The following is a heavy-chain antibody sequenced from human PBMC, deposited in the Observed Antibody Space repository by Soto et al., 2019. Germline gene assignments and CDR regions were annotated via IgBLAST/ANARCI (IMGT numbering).Heavy chain of an antibody. CDR2: ISPFGGAT. D-gene: IGHD3-16*01. J-gene: IGHJ6*02. V-gene: IGHV1-46*01. CDR1: GDSVSNDY. Sequence: VASVKVSCKASGDSVSNDYLHWVRQVPGQGFEWLGLISPFGGATAYAQRFKGRVTVTMDQSSTTFYLELSSLRSDDTAVYYCAKGRGGKTVANFGMDVWGQGVTVTVSS. CDR3: AKGRGGKTVANFGMDV.